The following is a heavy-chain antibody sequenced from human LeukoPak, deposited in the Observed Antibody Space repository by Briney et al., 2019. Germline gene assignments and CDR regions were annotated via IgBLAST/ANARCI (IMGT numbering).Heavy chain of an antibody. CDR2: ISAYNGGT. V-gene: IGHV1-18*01. CDR3: ARDPNLRYDWFDP. CDR1: GYTFTSYG. Sequence: GASVKVSCKASGYTFTSYGISWVRQAPGQGLEWMGWISAYNGGTNYAQKFQGRVTMTRDTSISTAYMELSRLRSDDTAVYYCARDPNLRYDWFDPWGQGTLVTVSS. D-gene: IGHD4-17*01. J-gene: IGHJ5*02.